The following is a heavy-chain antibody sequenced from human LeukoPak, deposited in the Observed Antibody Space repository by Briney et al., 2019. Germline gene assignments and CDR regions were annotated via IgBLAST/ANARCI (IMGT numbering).Heavy chain of an antibody. CDR2: IYYSGST. CDR1: GGSISSSSYY. V-gene: IGHV4-39*07. J-gene: IGHJ5*02. CDR3: ARVGEYDFWSGYLGRNWFDP. D-gene: IGHD3-3*01. Sequence: PSETLSLTCTVPGGSISSSSYYWGWIRQPRGKWLEWLGSIYYSGSTYYNPSLKSRVTISVDTSKNQFSLKLSSVTAADTAVYYCARVGEYDFWSGYLGRNWFDPWGQGTLVTVSS.